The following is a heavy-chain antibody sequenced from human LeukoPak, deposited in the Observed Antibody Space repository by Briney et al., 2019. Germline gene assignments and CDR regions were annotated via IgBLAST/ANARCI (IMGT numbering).Heavy chain of an antibody. CDR3: AKDYYGSGSSSCGMDV. J-gene: IGHJ6*02. CDR2: ISYDGSGT. V-gene: IGHV3-30-3*02. D-gene: IGHD3-10*01. CDR1: GLTFSSYV. Sequence: GGSLRLSCAASGLTFSSYVIHWVRQAPGKGREWVAMISYDGSGTHYADSVKGRFSISRDNSKNTLYLQMNSLESEDTAVYYCAKDYYGSGSSSCGMDVWGQGTTVTVSS.